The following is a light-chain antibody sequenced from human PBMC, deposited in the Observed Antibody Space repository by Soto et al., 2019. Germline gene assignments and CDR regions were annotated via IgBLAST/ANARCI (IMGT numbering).Light chain of an antibody. J-gene: IGKJ2*01. CDR2: GAS. V-gene: IGKV3-15*01. Sequence: EIVMTQSPATLSVSPGERATLSCRASQSVSSNLAWYQQKPGQPPRLLIYGASTRATDIPARFSGSGSGTEFTLTISSLQSEDFAVYYCQQYNNWYTFGQGTKLEIK. CDR3: QQYNNWYT. CDR1: QSVSSN.